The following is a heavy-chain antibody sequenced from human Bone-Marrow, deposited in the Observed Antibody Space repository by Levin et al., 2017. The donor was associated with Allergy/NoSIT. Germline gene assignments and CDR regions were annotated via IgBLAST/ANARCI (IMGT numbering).Heavy chain of an antibody. Sequence: QTGGSLRLSCAASGFIFSTYWVHWVRQVPGKGLEWVSRINSDGSSLEYADSVKGRFTISRDNAKNTLFLQMNSLREEDTAVYYCARGTWVGYNNHYYGLDVWGQGTTVTVSS. V-gene: IGHV3-74*03. CDR1: GFIFSTYW. J-gene: IGHJ6*02. D-gene: IGHD5-12*01. CDR2: INSDGSSL. CDR3: ARGTWVGYNNHYYGLDV.